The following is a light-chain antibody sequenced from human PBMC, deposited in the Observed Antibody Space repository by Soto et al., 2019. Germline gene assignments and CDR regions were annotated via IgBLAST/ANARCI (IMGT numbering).Light chain of an antibody. V-gene: IGKV3-11*01. Sequence: EIVLTQSPATLSLSPGERATLSCRASQSVSSHLAWYQQKPGQAPRLLIYDASNRATGIPARFSGSGSGTDFTLTISSVEPEDFSVDYCKQEFTFGHGTKVDIK. CDR3: KQEFT. J-gene: IGKJ3*01. CDR1: QSVSSH. CDR2: DAS.